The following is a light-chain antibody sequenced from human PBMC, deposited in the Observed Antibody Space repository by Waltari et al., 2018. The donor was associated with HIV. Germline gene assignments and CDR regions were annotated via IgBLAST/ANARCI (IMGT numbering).Light chain of an antibody. J-gene: IGKJ1*01. Sequence: EIVMTQSPAALSVSPGERATLSCRASQSVGTNLAWYQQTPGQAPRLLIYGTSTRATGISDRFSGSGSGTEFTLTISSLQSEDFAVYYCHQYNNWPPWTFSQGTKVEIK. V-gene: IGKV3-15*01. CDR3: HQYNNWPPWT. CDR2: GTS. CDR1: QSVGTN.